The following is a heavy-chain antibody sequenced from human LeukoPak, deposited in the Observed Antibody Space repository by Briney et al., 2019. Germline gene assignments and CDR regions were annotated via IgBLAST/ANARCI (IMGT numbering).Heavy chain of an antibody. CDR3: AKDRGGSNWNDAFDI. J-gene: IGHJ3*02. V-gene: IGHV3-23*01. D-gene: IGHD1-1*01. Sequence: RAGGSLRLSCAASEFTFRNYAMSWVRQAPGKGLEWVSGITGNGGTTYYADSVKGRFTISRDNSQNTLYLQMNSLRAEDTAIYYCAKDRGGSNWNDAFDIWGQGTMVTASS. CDR2: ITGNGGTT. CDR1: EFTFRNYA.